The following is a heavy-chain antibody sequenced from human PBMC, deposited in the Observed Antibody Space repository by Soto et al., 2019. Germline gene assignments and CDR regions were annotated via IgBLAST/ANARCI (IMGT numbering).Heavy chain of an antibody. CDR3: ARVREFTSSWPAIDY. Sequence: PSETLSLTCAVSGGSISSSNWWSWVRQPPGKGLEWIGEIYHSGSTNYNPSLKSRVTISVDKSKNQFSLKLSSVTAADTAVYYCARVREFTSSWPAIDYWGQGTLVTFSS. J-gene: IGHJ4*02. V-gene: IGHV4-4*02. CDR2: IYHSGST. D-gene: IGHD6-13*01. CDR1: GGSISSSNW.